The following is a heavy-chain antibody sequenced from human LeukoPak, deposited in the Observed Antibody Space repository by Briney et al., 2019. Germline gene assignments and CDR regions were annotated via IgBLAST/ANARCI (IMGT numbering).Heavy chain of an antibody. J-gene: IGHJ3*01. CDR3: VRARIRARSGAFDV. Sequence: GRSLRLSCVVSGFTFRHYVMHWVRQAPGKGLEWLAVISYDETKKFYADAVQGRFTISSDNSNYTLFLQMNSLTTDDAATYYCVRARIRARSGAFDVWGQGTKVTVSS. D-gene: IGHD6-6*01. CDR1: GFTFRHYV. V-gene: IGHV3-30*01. CDR2: ISYDETKK.